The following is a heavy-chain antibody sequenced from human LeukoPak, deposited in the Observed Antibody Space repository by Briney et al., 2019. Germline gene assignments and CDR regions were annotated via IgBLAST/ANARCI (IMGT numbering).Heavy chain of an antibody. V-gene: IGHV3-23*01. D-gene: IGHD3-22*01. CDR1: GFTFSRFA. CDR3: AKDANYYDSSGYLIPFDY. Sequence: PGGSRRLSCSAYGFTFSRFAMTWVRQLPGRGLEWVSSISGNGHQTYYADSVKGRFSVSRDNSKNILYLQMDSLRADDSALYYCAKDANYYDSSGYLIPFDYWGQGTLVTVSS. J-gene: IGHJ4*02. CDR2: ISGNGHQT.